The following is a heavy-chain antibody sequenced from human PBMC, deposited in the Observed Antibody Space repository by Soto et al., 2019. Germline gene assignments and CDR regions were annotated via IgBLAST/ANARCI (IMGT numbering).Heavy chain of an antibody. Sequence: QVQLRESGPGLVKPSETLSLTCTVSSGSIGTYFWSWIRQPPGKGLEWIGYIYYSGTTNYNPSLKSRVTIFLGTSKNQFSPRLSSVTAADTAVDYCARGRGGTYDAFDIGGQGTVVTVSS. V-gene: IGHV4-59*01. J-gene: IGHJ3*02. CDR3: ARGRGGTYDAFDI. CDR1: SGSIGTYF. D-gene: IGHD1-26*01. CDR2: IYYSGTT.